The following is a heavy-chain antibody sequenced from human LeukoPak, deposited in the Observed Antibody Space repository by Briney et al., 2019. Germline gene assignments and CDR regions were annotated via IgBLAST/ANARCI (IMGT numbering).Heavy chain of an antibody. Sequence: SETLSLTCTVSGGSINSGNYYWSWVRQPAGKGLEWIGRIYTSGSTKYSPSLKSRVTISVDTSKNQFSLKLTSVTAADAAVYYCARGDDNSGYSLDYWGQGTLVTVSS. D-gene: IGHD3-22*01. CDR1: GGSINSGNYY. CDR3: ARGDDNSGYSLDY. CDR2: IYTSGST. J-gene: IGHJ4*02. V-gene: IGHV4-61*02.